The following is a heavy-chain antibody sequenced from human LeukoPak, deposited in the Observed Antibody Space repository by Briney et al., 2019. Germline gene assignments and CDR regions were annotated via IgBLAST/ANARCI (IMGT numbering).Heavy chain of an antibody. CDR1: GDSFSSGNYY. CDR2: IYHDGNI. J-gene: IGHJ4*02. V-gene: IGHV4-38-2*02. Sequence: PSQTLSLTCTVSGDSFSSGNYYWSWIRQPPGKGLEWIGTIYHDGNIYYNPSLKSRVTISLGTSKNQFSLKLTSVTASDTALYYCVSSGWLYYFHYWGQETLVTVSS. D-gene: IGHD6-19*01. CDR3: VSSGWLYYFHY.